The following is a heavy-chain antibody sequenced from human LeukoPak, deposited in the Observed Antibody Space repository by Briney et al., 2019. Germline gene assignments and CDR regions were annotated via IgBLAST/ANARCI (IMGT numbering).Heavy chain of an antibody. V-gene: IGHV4-59*08. CDR1: GXSISTYY. Sequence: PSETLSLTCTVSGXSISTYYWSWIRQSPGKGLDWIAYIDHSGSTRYNPSLRSRVTISIDTSKNQISLKLSSVTAADTAVYYCARHKEGYCNGGTCPYYFDYWGQGTLVTVSS. CDR3: ARHKEGYCNGGTCPYYFDY. J-gene: IGHJ4*02. D-gene: IGHD2-15*01. CDR2: IDHSGST.